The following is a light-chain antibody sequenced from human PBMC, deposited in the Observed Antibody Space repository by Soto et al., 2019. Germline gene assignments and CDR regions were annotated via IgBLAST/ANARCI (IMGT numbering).Light chain of an antibody. CDR3: QKRSNWPIT. CDR2: DAS. J-gene: IGKJ4*01. V-gene: IGKV3-11*01. CDR1: QSVSSY. Sequence: EIVLTQSPATLSLSPGERATLSCRASQSVSSYLAWYRQIPGQAPRLLIYDASNRATGIPARFSGSRSGTDYTLTISSLEPEDLAVYYWQKRSNWPITFGGGTKVEIK.